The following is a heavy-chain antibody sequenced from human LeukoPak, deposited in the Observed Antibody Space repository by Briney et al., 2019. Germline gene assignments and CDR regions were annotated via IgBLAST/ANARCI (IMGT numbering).Heavy chain of an antibody. Sequence: SVKVSCKASGGTFSSYAISWVRQAPGQGLEWMGGIIPIFGTANYAQKLQGRVTMTTDTSTSTAYMELRSLRSDDTAVYYCARDRDYYYYYYMDVWGKGTTVTISS. CDR2: IIPIFGTA. CDR1: GGTFSSYA. V-gene: IGHV1-69*05. CDR3: ARDRDYYYYYYMDV. J-gene: IGHJ6*03.